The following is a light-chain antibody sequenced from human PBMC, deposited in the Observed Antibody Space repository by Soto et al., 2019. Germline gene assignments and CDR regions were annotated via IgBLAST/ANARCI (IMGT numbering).Light chain of an antibody. Sequence: QSVLTQPPSASGTPGQRVTISCSGSSSNIGSHYVYWYQQLPGTAPKLLIYRNNQRPSGVPDRFSGSKSGTSASLAISGHRSEDEADYYCAAWDDTLSGYVFGTGTKLTVL. V-gene: IGLV1-47*01. CDR3: AAWDDTLSGYV. CDR2: RNN. CDR1: SSNIGSHY. J-gene: IGLJ1*01.